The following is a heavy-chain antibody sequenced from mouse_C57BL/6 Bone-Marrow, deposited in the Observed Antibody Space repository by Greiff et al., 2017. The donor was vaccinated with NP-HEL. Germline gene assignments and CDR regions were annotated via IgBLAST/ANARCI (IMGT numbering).Heavy chain of an antibody. J-gene: IGHJ3*01. CDR1: GYTFTSYG. Sequence: EVQLQQSGAELVRPGSSVKMSCKTSGYTFTSYGINWVKQRPGQGLEWSGYIYIGNGYNEYNEKFKGKATLTSDTSSSTAYMQLSSLTSEYSAIYFCARIYYGNLAWFAYWGQGTLVTVSA. V-gene: IGHV1-58*01. D-gene: IGHD2-1*01. CDR2: IYIGNGYN. CDR3: ARIYYGNLAWFAY.